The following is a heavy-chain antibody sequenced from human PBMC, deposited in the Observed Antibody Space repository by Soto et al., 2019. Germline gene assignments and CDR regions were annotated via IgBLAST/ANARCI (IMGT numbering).Heavy chain of an antibody. CDR2: IYYSGST. J-gene: IGHJ3*02. V-gene: IGHV4-30-4*01. Sequence: QVQLQESGPGLVKPSQTLSLTCTVSGGSISSGDYYWSWIRQPPGKGLEWIGYIYYSGSTYYNPSLKSRVTISVDTSNNQFSLKLSSVTAADTAVYYCARAPNFIVLVPAAMHVDAFDIWGQGTMVTVSS. CDR1: GGSISSGDYY. D-gene: IGHD2-2*01. CDR3: ARAPNFIVLVPAAMHVDAFDI.